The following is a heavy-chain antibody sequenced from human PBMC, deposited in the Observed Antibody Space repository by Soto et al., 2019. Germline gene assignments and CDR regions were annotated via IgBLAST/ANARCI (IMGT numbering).Heavy chain of an antibody. D-gene: IGHD4-17*01. J-gene: IGHJ2*01. V-gene: IGHV3-23*01. CDR2: ISGSGGST. CDR1: GFTFSSYA. Sequence: EVQLLESGGGLVQPGGSLRLSCAASGFTFSSYAMSWVRQAPGKELEWVSAISGSGGSTYYADSVKGRFTISRDNSKNTLYLQMNSLRAEDTAVYYCAKDRSTTVTINWYFDLWGRGTLVTVSS. CDR3: AKDRSTTVTINWYFDL.